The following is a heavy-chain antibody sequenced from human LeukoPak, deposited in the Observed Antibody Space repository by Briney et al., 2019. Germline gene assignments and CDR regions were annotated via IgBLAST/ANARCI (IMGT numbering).Heavy chain of an antibody. CDR1: GGTFSSYA. D-gene: IGHD6-19*01. V-gene: IGHV1-69*13. CDR2: IIPIFGTA. CDR3: ARDHHSSGPMDY. J-gene: IGHJ4*02. Sequence: ASVKVSCKASGGTFSSYAISWVRQAPGQGLEWMGGIIPIFGTANYAQKFQGRVTITADESTSTAYMELSSLRSEDTAVYYCARDHHSSGPMDYWGQGTLVTVSS.